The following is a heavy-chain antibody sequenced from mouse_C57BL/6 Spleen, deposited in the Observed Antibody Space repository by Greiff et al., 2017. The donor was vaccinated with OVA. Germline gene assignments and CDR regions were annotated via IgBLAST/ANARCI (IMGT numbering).Heavy chain of an antibody. Sequence: QVQLKQPGAELVKPGASVKLSCKASGYTFTSYWMQWVKQRPGQGLEWIGEIDTSDSYTNYNQKFKGKATLTVDTSSRTAYMQLSSLTSEDSAVYYCSSPQNYGSSYGVDYWGQGTTLTVSS. V-gene: IGHV1-50*01. CDR1: GYTFTSYW. D-gene: IGHD1-1*01. J-gene: IGHJ2*01. CDR3: SSPQNYGSSYGVDY. CDR2: IDTSDSYT.